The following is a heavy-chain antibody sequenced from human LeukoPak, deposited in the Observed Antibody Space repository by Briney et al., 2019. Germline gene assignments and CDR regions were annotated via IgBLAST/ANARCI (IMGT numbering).Heavy chain of an antibody. Sequence: GGSLRLSCAASGFTFSSYEMNWVRQAPGKGLEWVAFIRYDGSDKSYADSVKGRFTISRDNSENTLYLQINSLRVEDTAVYYCAKDTPTTGYHLDSWGQGTLVTVSS. CDR3: AKDTPTTGYHLDS. J-gene: IGHJ4*02. D-gene: IGHD1-1*01. CDR1: GFTFSSYE. CDR2: IRYDGSDK. V-gene: IGHV3-30*02.